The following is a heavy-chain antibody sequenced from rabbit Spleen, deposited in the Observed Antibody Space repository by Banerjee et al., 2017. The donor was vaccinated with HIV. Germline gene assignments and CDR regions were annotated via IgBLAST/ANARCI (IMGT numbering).Heavy chain of an antibody. CDR3: ARDDASSIGYYFDL. J-gene: IGHJ4*01. CDR2: IYTSSGTT. D-gene: IGHD1-1*01. CDR1: GIDLSSYYY. Sequence: QSLEESGGDLVKPGASLTLTCTASGIDLSSYYYMWWVRQAPGKGLEWIACIYTSSGTTYYASWAKGRFTISKTSSTTVTLQMTSLTAADTATYFCARDDASSIGYYFDLWGQGTLVTVS. V-gene: IGHV1S40*01.